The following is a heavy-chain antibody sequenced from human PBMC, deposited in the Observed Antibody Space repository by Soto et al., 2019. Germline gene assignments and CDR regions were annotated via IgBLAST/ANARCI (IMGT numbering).Heavy chain of an antibody. CDR1: GGSISSLNW. D-gene: IGHD6-13*01. J-gene: IGHJ4*02. CDR2: IYHSGNT. Sequence: QVQLQESGPGLVKPSGTLSLTCTVSGGSISSLNWWSWVRQPPGKGLEWIGEIYHSGNTNYNPSLNSRPTISGDNPTTQFSLRLNSVTAADTAVYYCALSAAGLNSWGQGTLVTVSS. CDR3: ALSAAGLNS. V-gene: IGHV4-4*02.